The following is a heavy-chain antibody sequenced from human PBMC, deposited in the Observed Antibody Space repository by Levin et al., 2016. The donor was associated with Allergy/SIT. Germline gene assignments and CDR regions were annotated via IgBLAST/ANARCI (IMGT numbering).Heavy chain of an antibody. CDR2: INPNSGGT. Sequence: ASVKVSCKASGHTFTAYYMHWVRQAPGQGLEWMGWINPNSGGTNYAQNFQGRVTMTRDTSISTVYMELSRLKSDDSAVYYCARSSITKSPFDSWGQGTLVTVSS. CDR3: ARSSITKSPFDS. V-gene: IGHV1-2*02. CDR1: GHTFTAYY. D-gene: IGHD3-3*01. J-gene: IGHJ4*02.